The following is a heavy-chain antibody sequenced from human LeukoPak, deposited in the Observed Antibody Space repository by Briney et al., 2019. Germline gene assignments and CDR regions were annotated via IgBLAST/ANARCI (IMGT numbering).Heavy chain of an antibody. Sequence: SVKVSCTASGGTFSSYAISWVRQAPGQGLEWMGRIIPILGIANYAQKFQGRVTITADKSTSTAYMELSSLRSEDTAVYYCARDPLDYGDYEVDYWGQGTLVTVSS. V-gene: IGHV1-69*04. CDR1: GGTFSSYA. J-gene: IGHJ4*02. CDR2: IIPILGIA. D-gene: IGHD4-17*01. CDR3: ARDPLDYGDYEVDY.